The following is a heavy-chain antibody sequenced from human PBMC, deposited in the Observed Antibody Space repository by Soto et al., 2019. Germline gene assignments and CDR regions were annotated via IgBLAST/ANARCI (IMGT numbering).Heavy chain of an antibody. CDR2: INSDGSST. CDR1: GFTFSSYW. CDR3: ARVGRGWGWDI. V-gene: IGHV3-74*01. J-gene: IGHJ3*02. Sequence: GGSLRLSCAASGFTFSSYWMHWVRQAPGKGLVWVSRINSDGSSTSYADSVKGRFTISRDNAKNTLYLQMNSLRAEDTAVYYCARVGRGWGWDIWGQGTMVTVSS. D-gene: IGHD6-19*01.